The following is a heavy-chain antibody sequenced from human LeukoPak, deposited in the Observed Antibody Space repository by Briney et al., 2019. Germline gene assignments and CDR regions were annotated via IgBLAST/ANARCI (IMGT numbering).Heavy chain of an antibody. D-gene: IGHD6-13*01. J-gene: IGHJ5*02. CDR3: VRDPIAAAGLNWFDP. CDR2: ISAYNGNT. V-gene: IGHV1-18*01. CDR1: GYTFTSYG. Sequence: ASVKVSCKASGYTFTSYGISWVRQAPGQGLEWMGWISAYNGNTNYAQKLQGRVTMTTDTSTSTAYMELRSLRSDDTAVYYCVRDPIAAAGLNWFDPWGQGTLVTVSS.